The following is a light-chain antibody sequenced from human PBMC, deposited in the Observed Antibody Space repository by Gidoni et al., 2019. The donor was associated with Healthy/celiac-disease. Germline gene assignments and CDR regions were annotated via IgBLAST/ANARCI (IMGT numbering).Light chain of an antibody. Sequence: EIVMTKSPATLSVSQGDSATLSCRDRQSVSSNLAWYQQKPRQAPRLLIYGASTRATGIPSRFSGSGYWPEFTLPISLLQAEAFAVSSCQQYTHWPPLTFGGATKVDIK. CDR3: QQYTHWPPLT. V-gene: IGKV3-15*01. CDR2: GAS. J-gene: IGKJ4*01. CDR1: QSVSSN.